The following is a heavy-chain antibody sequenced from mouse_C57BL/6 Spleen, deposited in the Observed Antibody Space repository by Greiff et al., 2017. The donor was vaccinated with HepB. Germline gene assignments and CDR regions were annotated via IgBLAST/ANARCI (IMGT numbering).Heavy chain of an antibody. CDR3: ARHGSSYYFDY. CDR2: IRNKANGYTT. CDR1: GFTFTDYY. D-gene: IGHD1-1*01. V-gene: IGHV7-3*01. Sequence: LVESGGGLVQPGGSLSLSCAASGFTFTDYYMSWVRQPPGKALEWLGFIRNKANGYTTEYSASVKGRFTISRDNSQSILYLQMNALRAEDSATYYCARHGSSYYFDYWGQGTTLTVSS. J-gene: IGHJ2*01.